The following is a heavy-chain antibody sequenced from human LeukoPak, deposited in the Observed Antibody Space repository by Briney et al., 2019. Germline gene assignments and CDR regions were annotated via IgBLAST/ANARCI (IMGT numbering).Heavy chain of an antibody. Sequence: GGSLRLSCAASGFTFSSYWMSWVRQAPGKGLEWVANIKQDGSEKYYVDSVKGRFTISRDNAKNSLYLQMNSLRAEDTAVYYCAGGYCSSTSCYKVTWGQGTLVTVSS. V-gene: IGHV3-7*01. CDR1: GFTFSSYW. CDR2: IKQDGSEK. CDR3: AGGYCSSTSCYKVT. J-gene: IGHJ5*02. D-gene: IGHD2-2*02.